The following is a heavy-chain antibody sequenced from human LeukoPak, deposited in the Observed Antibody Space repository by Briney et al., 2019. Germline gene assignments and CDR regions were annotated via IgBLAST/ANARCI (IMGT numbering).Heavy chain of an antibody. D-gene: IGHD6-19*01. J-gene: IGHJ4*02. CDR2: IYSGGAT. Sequence: GGSLRLSCAVSEFSVSSNYMNWVRQAPGKGLEWVSVIYSGGATYYADSVRGRFTISRDNSKNMVSLQTNSLGAEDTAVYYCARGRFSGPDDYWGQGPLVTVSS. V-gene: IGHV3-53*01. CDR1: EFSVSSNY. CDR3: ARGRFSGPDDY.